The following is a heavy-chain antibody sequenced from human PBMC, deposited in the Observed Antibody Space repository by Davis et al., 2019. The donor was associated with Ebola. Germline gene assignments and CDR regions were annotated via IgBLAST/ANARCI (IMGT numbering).Heavy chain of an antibody. Sequence: SETLSLTCALYGGSSSGYYWSWIRQPPGKGLEWLGEINHSGSTNYNPSLKSRVTISVDTSKNQFSLKLSSVTAADTAVYYCARGQYYGSGFDYWGQGTLVTVSS. CDR2: INHSGST. CDR3: ARGQYYGSGFDY. CDR1: GGSSSGYY. V-gene: IGHV4-34*01. D-gene: IGHD3-10*01. J-gene: IGHJ4*02.